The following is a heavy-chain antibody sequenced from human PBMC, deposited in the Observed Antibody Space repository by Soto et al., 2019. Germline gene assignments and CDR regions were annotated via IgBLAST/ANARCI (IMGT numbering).Heavy chain of an antibody. Sequence: PGGSLRLSCEASGFIFTTNSMNWVRQVPGKGLQWLSSISSSGTFKSYGDSVKGRFTISRDNAKNSLFLQMNNLSGEDTGLYYCARDPPHGGTSSWDADSWGPGXLVTVPS. D-gene: IGHD2-15*01. CDR1: GFIFTTNS. V-gene: IGHV3-21*01. J-gene: IGHJ4*02. CDR3: ARDPPHGGTSSWDADS. CDR2: ISSSGTFK.